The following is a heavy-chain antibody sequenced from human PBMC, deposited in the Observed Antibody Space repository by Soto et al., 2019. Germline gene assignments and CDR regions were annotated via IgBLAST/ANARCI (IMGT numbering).Heavy chain of an antibody. D-gene: IGHD3-10*01. CDR1: GGSFREYY. J-gene: IGHJ6*02. V-gene: IGHV4-34*01. Sequence: PSETLSLTCAVNGGSFREYYWSWLRQPPGKGLEWIGEINQSGTTHYNPSLKRRINISIDTSKNQFSLNLTPVTAADTATYYCARDIITVIGGEIYYYFGMDVWGQGTTVTVSS. CDR2: INQSGTT. CDR3: ARDIITVIGGEIYYYFGMDV.